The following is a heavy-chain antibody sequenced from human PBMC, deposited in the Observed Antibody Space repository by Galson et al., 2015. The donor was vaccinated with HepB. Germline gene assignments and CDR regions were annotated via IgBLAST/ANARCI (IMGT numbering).Heavy chain of an antibody. CDR2: INPNSGGT. Sequence: SVKVSCKASGYTFTGYYMHWVRQAPGQGLEWMRWINPNSGGTNYAQKFQGRVTMTRDTSISTAYMELSRLRSDDTAVYYCARDLSRAMVRGVPAYWGQGTLVTVSS. CDR3: ARDLSRAMVRGVPAY. CDR1: GYTFTGYY. V-gene: IGHV1-2*02. J-gene: IGHJ4*02. D-gene: IGHD3-10*01.